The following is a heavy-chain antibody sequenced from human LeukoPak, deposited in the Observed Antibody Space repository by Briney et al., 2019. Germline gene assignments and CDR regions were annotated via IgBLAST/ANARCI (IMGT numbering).Heavy chain of an antibody. J-gene: IGHJ4*02. CDR3: ARSEVAGIDY. D-gene: IGHD6-19*01. V-gene: IGHV4-61*01. CDR2: IYYSGST. CDR1: GYSISSDYY. Sequence: PSETLSLTCTVSGYSISSDYYWGWIRQPPGKGLEWIGYIYYSGSTNYNPSLKSRVTISVDTSKNQFYLKLSSVTAADTAVYYCARSEVAGIDYWGQGTLVTVSS.